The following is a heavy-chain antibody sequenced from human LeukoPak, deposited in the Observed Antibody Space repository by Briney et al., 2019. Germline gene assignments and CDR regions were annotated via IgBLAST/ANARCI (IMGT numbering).Heavy chain of an antibody. CDR1: GFTFSSYG. Sequence: GRSLRLSCAASGFTFSSYGMHWVRQAPGKGLEWVAVISYDGSNKYYADSVKGRFTISRDNSKNTLYLQMNSLRAEDTALYYCAREQDSGSGEGYWGQGTLVTVSS. CDR3: AREQDSGSGEGY. CDR2: ISYDGSNK. V-gene: IGHV3-30*03. D-gene: IGHD3-10*01. J-gene: IGHJ4*02.